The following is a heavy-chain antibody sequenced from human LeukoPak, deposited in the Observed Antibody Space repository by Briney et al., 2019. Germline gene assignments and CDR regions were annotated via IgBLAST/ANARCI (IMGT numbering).Heavy chain of an antibody. Sequence: GASVKVSCKASGYTFTGYYMHWVRQATGQGLEWMGWINPNSGGTNYAQKFQGRVTMTRDTSISTAYMELSRLRSDDTAVYYCARDRFSDRNSDIVVVPAAIDDYWGQGTLVTVSS. CDR1: GYTFTGYY. J-gene: IGHJ4*02. CDR3: ARDRFSDRNSDIVVVPAAIDDY. V-gene: IGHV1-2*02. D-gene: IGHD2-2*01. CDR2: INPNSGGT.